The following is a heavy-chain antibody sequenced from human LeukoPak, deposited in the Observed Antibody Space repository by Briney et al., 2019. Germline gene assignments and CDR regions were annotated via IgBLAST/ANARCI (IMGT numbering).Heavy chain of an antibody. CDR1: GGSISSHY. V-gene: IGHV4-59*11. CDR3: ARVETGWFGEPGV. CDR2: IYYSGST. J-gene: IGHJ6*04. Sequence: SETLSLTCTVSGGSISSHYWSWIRQPPGKGLEWIGYIYYSGSTNYNPSLKSRVTISVDTSKNQFSLKLSSVTAADTAVYYCARVETGWFGEPGVWGKGTTVTVSS. D-gene: IGHD3-10*01.